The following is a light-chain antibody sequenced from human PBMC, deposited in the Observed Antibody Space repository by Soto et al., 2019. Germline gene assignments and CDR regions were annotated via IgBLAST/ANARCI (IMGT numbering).Light chain of an antibody. CDR2: DAS. Sequence: EIVLTQSPATLSLSPGERTTLSCRGSQSVSSYLAWYQQKPGQAPRLLIYDASNMATGIPARFSGSGSGTDFTLTISSLEPEDFAVYYCQQRSNWPPITFGQGTRLEIK. V-gene: IGKV3-11*01. CDR3: QQRSNWPPIT. CDR1: QSVSSY. J-gene: IGKJ5*01.